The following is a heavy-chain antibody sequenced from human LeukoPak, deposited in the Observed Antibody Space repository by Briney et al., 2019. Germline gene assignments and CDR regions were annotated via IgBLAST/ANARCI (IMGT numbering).Heavy chain of an antibody. Sequence: ASVKVSCKASGYTFTSYAMNWVRQAPGQGLEWMGWINTNTGKSTYDQGFTGRFVFSLDTSVSTAYLQIGSLKAEDTAVYYCARAAISSDYGDAGIDYWGQGALVTVSS. CDR2: INTNTGKS. CDR3: ARAAISSDYGDAGIDY. CDR1: GYTFTSYA. V-gene: IGHV7-4-1*01. D-gene: IGHD4-17*01. J-gene: IGHJ4*02.